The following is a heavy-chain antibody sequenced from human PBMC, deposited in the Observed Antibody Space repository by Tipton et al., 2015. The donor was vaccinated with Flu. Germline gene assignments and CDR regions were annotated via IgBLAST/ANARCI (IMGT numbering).Heavy chain of an antibody. CDR1: GFIFSDYY. Sequence: LSLTCEASGFIFSDYYIGWVRQAPGKGLEWLSYISRSGNAVHYADSVKGRFTISRDNAKNSLSLLMSNLRPEDTAVYYCAREGHSYGMDVWGQGTPVAVSS. CDR3: AREGHSYGMDV. CDR2: ISRSGNAV. V-gene: IGHV3-11*01. J-gene: IGHJ6*02.